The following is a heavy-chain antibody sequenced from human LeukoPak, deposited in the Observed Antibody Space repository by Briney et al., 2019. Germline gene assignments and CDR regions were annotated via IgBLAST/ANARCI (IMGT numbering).Heavy chain of an antibody. CDR3: ARAESSSWYPLDY. D-gene: IGHD6-13*01. V-gene: IGHV5-51*01. CDR2: IYPGDSDT. J-gene: IGHJ4*02. Sequence: KVSCKASGYTFTSYWIGWVRQMPGKGLEWMGVIYPGDSDTRYSPSFQGQVTISADKSISTAYLQWSSLKASDTAMYYCARAESSSWYPLDYWGQGTLVTVSS. CDR1: GYTFTSYW.